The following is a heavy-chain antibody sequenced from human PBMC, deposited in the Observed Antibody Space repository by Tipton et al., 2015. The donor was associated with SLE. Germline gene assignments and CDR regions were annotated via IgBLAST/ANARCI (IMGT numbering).Heavy chain of an antibody. V-gene: IGHV3-23*01. Sequence: GSLRLSCAASGFTFSSSAMSWVRQAPEKGLEWVSIISTGGSSTYYADSVKGRFTTSRDNSKNTLYVQMNNLSPEDTAVYYCYGAYYYGMDVWGQGTTVTVSS. CDR1: GFTFSSSA. CDR2: ISTGGSST. CDR3: YGAYYYGMDV. J-gene: IGHJ6*02. D-gene: IGHD4-17*01.